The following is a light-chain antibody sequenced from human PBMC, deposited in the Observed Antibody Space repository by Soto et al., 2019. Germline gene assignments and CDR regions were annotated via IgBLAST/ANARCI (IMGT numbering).Light chain of an antibody. CDR1: HSVTSSY. V-gene: IGKV3-20*01. Sequence: EIVLTQSPGTLSLSPGERATLSCRASHSVTSSYLAWYQQKPGQAPRLLIYAASSRATGIPGRFSGRGSGTDFTLTISSMEPEDFAVYYCQQYGRSTGLTFGGGTKVEIK. CDR3: QQYGRSTGLT. CDR2: AAS. J-gene: IGKJ4*01.